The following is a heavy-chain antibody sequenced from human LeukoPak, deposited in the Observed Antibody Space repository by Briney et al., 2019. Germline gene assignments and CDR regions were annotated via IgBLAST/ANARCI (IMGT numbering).Heavy chain of an antibody. V-gene: IGHV3-23*01. CDR2: ISGSGGST. CDR3: AKGSPWWIQLWLFDY. J-gene: IGHJ4*02. CDR1: GFTFSSYA. D-gene: IGHD5-18*01. Sequence: GGSLRLSCAASGFTFSSYAMSWVRQAPGKGLEWVSAISGSGGSTYYADSVKGRFTISRDNSKNTLYLQMNGLRAEDTAVYYCAKGSPWWIQLWLFDYWGQGTLVTVSS.